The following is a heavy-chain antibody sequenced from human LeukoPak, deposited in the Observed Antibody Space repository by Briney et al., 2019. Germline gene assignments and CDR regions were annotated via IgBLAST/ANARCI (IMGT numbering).Heavy chain of an antibody. CDR2: IYYSGST. V-gene: IGHV4-39*07. J-gene: IGHJ4*02. CDR3: ARRSSGRPVDY. Sequence: SETLSLTCSVSGGSISNGRYYWGWIRQPPGKGLEWIGSIYYSGSTYYNPSLKSRVTISVDTSKNQFSLKLSSVTAADTAVYYCARRSSGRPVDYWGQGTLVTVSS. D-gene: IGHD3-3*01. CDR1: GGSISNGRYY.